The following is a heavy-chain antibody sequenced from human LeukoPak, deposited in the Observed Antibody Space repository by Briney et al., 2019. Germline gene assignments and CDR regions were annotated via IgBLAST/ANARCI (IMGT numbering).Heavy chain of an antibody. D-gene: IGHD6-13*01. J-gene: IGHJ6*03. CDR3: ARTDSKQQLVPSYYYYMDV. Sequence: SETLSLTCTVSGGSINSGSYYWSWIRQPAGKGLEWIGRIYISGSTNYNPSLKSRVTISVDVSRNQFSLKLSSVTAADTAVYYCARTDSKQQLVPSYYYYMDVWGKGTTVTVSS. CDR2: IYISGST. V-gene: IGHV4-61*02. CDR1: GGSINSGSYY.